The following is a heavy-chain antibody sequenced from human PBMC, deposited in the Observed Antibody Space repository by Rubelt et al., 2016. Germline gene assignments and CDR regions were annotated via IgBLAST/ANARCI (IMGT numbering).Heavy chain of an antibody. CDR3: AREPDYGSGRDTFDI. Sequence: HLQLQESGSGLVKPSQTLSLTCAVSGGSISSGAYTWSWIRQPSGKGLEWIGHVYYTGNTYYNPSPKGRVTSSVDRSKNQVSRRLTAVTAADTAVYYCAREPDYGSGRDTFDIWGQGTMVTVSS. CDR1: GGSISSGAYT. D-gene: IGHD3-10*01. CDR2: VYYTGNT. J-gene: IGHJ3*02. V-gene: IGHV4-30-2*01.